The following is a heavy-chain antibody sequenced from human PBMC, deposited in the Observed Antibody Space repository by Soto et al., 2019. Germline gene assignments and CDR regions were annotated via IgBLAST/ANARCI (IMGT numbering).Heavy chain of an antibody. CDR1: GDSIGSGAYY. CDR3: ARHLTYCSAGSCYSDFPYYGMDV. J-gene: IGHJ6*02. Sequence: PSETLSLTCTVSGDSIGSGAYYWGWIRQPPGKGLEWIGYIYHSEATYYNPSLESRVTMSVDTSKNQFSLRLSSVTAADTAVYYCARHLTYCSAGSCYSDFPYYGMDVWGQGTTVT. D-gene: IGHD2-15*01. CDR2: IYHSEAT. V-gene: IGHV4-30-4*01.